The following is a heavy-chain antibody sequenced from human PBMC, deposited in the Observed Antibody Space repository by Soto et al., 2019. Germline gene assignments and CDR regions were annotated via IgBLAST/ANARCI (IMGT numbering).Heavy chain of an antibody. D-gene: IGHD3-22*01. J-gene: IGHJ5*02. V-gene: IGHV4-59*01. Sequence: SETLSLTCTVSGGSISSYYWSWIRQPPGKGLEWIGYIYYSGSTNYNPSLKSRVTISVDTSKNQFSLKLSSVTAADTAVYYCASCSNYYDSIPMFGPWGQGTLVTVSS. CDR2: IYYSGST. CDR3: ASCSNYYDSIPMFGP. CDR1: GGSISSYY.